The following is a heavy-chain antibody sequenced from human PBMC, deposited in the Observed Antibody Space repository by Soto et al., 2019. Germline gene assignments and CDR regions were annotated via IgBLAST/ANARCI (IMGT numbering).Heavy chain of an antibody. CDR2: IDPNRGNA. V-gene: IGHV1-8*01. J-gene: IGHJ6*02. Sequence: ASVKVSCKASGYTFDKYDINWVRQATGQGLEWMGWIDPNRGNAGYAQKFQGRVTMTRDTSTDTAYLELNSLRFEDTAVYYCATEGRKLVEKTTSSVTSPYSTRYGMDVWGQGTAVTVSS. CDR1: GYTFDKYD. CDR3: ATEGRKLVEKTTSSVTSPYSTRYGMDV. D-gene: IGHD2-15*01.